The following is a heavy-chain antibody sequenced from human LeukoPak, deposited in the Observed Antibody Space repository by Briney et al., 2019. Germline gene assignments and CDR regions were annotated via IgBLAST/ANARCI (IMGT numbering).Heavy chain of an antibody. Sequence: GGSLRLSCAASGFTFSSYGMSWVRQAPGKGLEWVSAISGSGGSTYYADSVKGRFTISRDNSKNTLYLQMNSLRAEDTAVYYCARRWGYYDSSGYQWGQGTLVTVSS. D-gene: IGHD3-22*01. CDR1: GFTFSSYG. J-gene: IGHJ4*02. CDR2: ISGSGGST. V-gene: IGHV3-23*01. CDR3: ARRWGYYDSSGYQ.